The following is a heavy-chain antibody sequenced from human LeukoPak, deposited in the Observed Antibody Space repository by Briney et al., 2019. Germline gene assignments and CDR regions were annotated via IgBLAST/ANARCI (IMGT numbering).Heavy chain of an antibody. CDR3: AGSYWGGYYFDY. D-gene: IGHD1-26*01. V-gene: IGHV4-59*08. Sequence: WIVYIYSSATTNYNPSLKSRVTISVETSKTQFSLKLSSVTAADTAVYYCAGSYWGGYYFDYWGQGTLVTVSS. J-gene: IGHJ4*02. CDR2: IYSSATT.